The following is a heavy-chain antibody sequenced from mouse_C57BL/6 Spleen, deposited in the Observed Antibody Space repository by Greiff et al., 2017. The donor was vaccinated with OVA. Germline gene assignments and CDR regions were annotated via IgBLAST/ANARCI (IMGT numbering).Heavy chain of an antibody. V-gene: IGHV2-6-1*01. Sequence: QVQLKESGPGLVAPSQSLSITCTVSGFSLTSYGVHWVRQPPGKGLEWLVVIWSDGSTTYNSALKSRLSISKDNSKSQVFLIMNSLQTDDTAVYYCARHNGSPYAMDYWGQGTSVTVSA. CDR1: GFSLTSYG. CDR2: IWSDGST. CDR3: ARHNGSPYAMDY. J-gene: IGHJ4*01.